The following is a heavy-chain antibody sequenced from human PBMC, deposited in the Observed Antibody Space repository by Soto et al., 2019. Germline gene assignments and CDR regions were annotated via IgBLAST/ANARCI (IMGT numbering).Heavy chain of an antibody. CDR3: ALGYCISTSCFGINYYYYYMAV. V-gene: IGHV1-18*01. CDR1: GYTFTSYG. D-gene: IGHD2-2*01. J-gene: IGHJ6*03. CDR2: ISAYNGNT. Sequence: ASVKVSCKASGYTFTSYGISWVRQAPGQGLEWMGWISAYNGNTNYAQKLQGRVTMTTDTSTSTAYMELRSLRSDDTAVYYCALGYCISTSCFGINYYYYYMAVWGKGTTVTVSS.